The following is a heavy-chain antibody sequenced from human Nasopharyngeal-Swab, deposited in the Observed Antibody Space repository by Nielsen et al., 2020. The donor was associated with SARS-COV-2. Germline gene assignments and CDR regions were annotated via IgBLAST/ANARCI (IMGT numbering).Heavy chain of an antibody. V-gene: IGHV3-48*04. CDR2: ISSSSSTI. D-gene: IGHD6-6*01. J-gene: IGHJ6*02. Sequence: WIRQPPGKGLEWVSYISSSSSTIYYADSVKGRFTISRDNAKNSLYLQMNSLRAEDTAVYYCERGSSSSSKAHYYYGMDVWGQGTTVTVSS. CDR3: ERGSSSSSKAHYYYGMDV.